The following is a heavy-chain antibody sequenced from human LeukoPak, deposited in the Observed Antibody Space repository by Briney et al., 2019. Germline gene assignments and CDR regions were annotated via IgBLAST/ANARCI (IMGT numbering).Heavy chain of an antibody. Sequence: SVKVSCKASGGTFSSYAISWVRQAPGQGLEWMGGIIPIFGTANYAQKFQGRVTITADESTSTAYMELSSLRSEDTAVYYCARDRTYYDFWSGHYPYYYYYMDVWGKGTTVTVSS. J-gene: IGHJ6*03. D-gene: IGHD3-3*01. V-gene: IGHV1-69*13. CDR3: ARDRTYYDFWSGHYPYYYYYMDV. CDR1: GGTFSSYA. CDR2: IIPIFGTA.